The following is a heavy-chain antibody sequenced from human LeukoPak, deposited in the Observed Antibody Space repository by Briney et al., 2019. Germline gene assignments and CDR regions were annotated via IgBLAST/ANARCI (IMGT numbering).Heavy chain of an antibody. J-gene: IGHJ3*02. D-gene: IGHD3-3*01. CDR3: ASASGYDFWSGYYRGGETCCAFDI. V-gene: IGHV4-39*01. CDR2: IYYSGST. CDR1: GRSISSSSYY. Sequence: SETLSLTCTLSGRSISSSSYYWGWIRQPPGKGPERFGSIYYSGSTYYKASVESRVPISVDTSKNQFSLKLSSVTAADTAVYYCASASGYDFWSGYYRGGETCCAFDIWGQGTMVTVSS.